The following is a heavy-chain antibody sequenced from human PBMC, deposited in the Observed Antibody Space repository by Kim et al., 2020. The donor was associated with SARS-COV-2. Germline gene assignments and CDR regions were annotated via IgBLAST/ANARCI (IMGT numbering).Heavy chain of an antibody. Sequence: GGSLILSCAASGFTFDDYAMHWVRQAPGKGLEWVSGISWNSGSIGYADSVKGRFTISRDNAKNSLYLQMNSLRAEDTALYYCAKDKSAHPSAAIMYWGQGTLVTVSS. V-gene: IGHV3-9*01. J-gene: IGHJ4*02. CDR1: GFTFDDYA. CDR3: AKDKSAHPSAAIMY. CDR2: ISWNSGSI. D-gene: IGHD2-2*01.